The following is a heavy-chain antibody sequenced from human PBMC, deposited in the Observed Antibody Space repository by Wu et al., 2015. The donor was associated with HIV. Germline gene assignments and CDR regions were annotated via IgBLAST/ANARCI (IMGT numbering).Heavy chain of an antibody. CDR1: GYTFTSYG. V-gene: IGHV1-18*01. CDR3: AREFGSTYSSGWHAAFDI. Sequence: QVQLVQSGAEVKKPGASVKVSCKASGYTFTSYGISWVRQAPGQGLEWMGWISAYNGNTNYAQKLQGRVTMTTDTSTSTAYMELRSLRSDDTAVYYCAREFGSTYSSGWHAAFDIWGQGTMVTVSS. J-gene: IGHJ3*02. D-gene: IGHD6-19*01. CDR2: ISAYNGNT.